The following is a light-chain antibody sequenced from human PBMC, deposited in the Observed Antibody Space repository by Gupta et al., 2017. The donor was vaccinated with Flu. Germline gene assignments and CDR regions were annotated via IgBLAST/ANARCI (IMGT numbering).Light chain of an antibody. V-gene: IGKV1-8*01. CDR2: AAS. Sequence: AILLTHSPSSFSASTGDRVTITCRASQGISSYLAWYQQKPGKAPKLLIYAASTLQSGVPSRFSGSGSGTDFTLTISCLQSEDFATYYCQQYDSYPYTFGQGTKLEIK. J-gene: IGKJ2*01. CDR1: QGISSY. CDR3: QQYDSYPYT.